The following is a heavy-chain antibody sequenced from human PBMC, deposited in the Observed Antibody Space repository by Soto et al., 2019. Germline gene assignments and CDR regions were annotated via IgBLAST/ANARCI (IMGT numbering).Heavy chain of an antibody. J-gene: IGHJ4*02. V-gene: IGHV4-61*01. D-gene: IGHD1-7*01. Sequence: SETLSLTCTVSGGSVSRGSYYWSWIRQPPGKGLEWIGYIYYSGSTNYNPSLKSRVTISVDTSKNQFSLKLSSVTAADTAVYYCARGGITGTTRDFDYWGQGTLVTVSS. CDR3: ARGGITGTTRDFDY. CDR2: IYYSGST. CDR1: GGSVSRGSYY.